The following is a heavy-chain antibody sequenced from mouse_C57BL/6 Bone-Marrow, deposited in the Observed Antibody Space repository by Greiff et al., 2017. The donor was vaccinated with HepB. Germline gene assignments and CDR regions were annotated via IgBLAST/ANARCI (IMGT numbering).Heavy chain of an antibody. V-gene: IGHV5-9-1*02. CDR1: GFTFSSYA. CDR3: TRGGVYYYGSRDWYFDV. D-gene: IGHD1-1*01. J-gene: IGHJ1*03. CDR2: ISSGGDYI. Sequence: EVKLQESGEGLVKPGGSLKLSCAASGFTFSSYAMSWVRQTPEKRLEWAAYISSGGDYIYYADTVKGRFTISRDNARNTLYLQMSSLKSEDTAMYYCTRGGVYYYGSRDWYFDVWGTGTTVTVSS.